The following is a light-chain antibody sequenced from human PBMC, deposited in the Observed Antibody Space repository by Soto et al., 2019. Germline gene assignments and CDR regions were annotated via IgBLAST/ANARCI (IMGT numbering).Light chain of an antibody. J-gene: IGKJ4*01. CDR2: DAS. CDR3: QHYNGH. CDR1: QSIGKW. V-gene: IGKV1-5*01. Sequence: DIQMTQSPSILSASVGDGVTITCRARQSIGKWLAWYQQKPGKAPKVLIYDASTLESGVPSRFSGGRSGTEFPLSISSLQPDDFATYYCQHYNGHFGGGTKVDIK.